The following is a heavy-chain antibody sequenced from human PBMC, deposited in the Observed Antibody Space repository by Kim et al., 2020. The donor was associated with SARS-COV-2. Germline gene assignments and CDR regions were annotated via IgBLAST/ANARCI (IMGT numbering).Heavy chain of an antibody. Sequence: ASVKVSCKASGYTFTSYYMHWVRQAPGQGLEWMGIINPSGGSTSYAQKFQGRVTMTRDTSTSTVYMELSSLRSEDTAVYYCARDWSGIAVAGDYQIDYWGQGTLVTVSS. V-gene: IGHV1-46*01. J-gene: IGHJ4*02. D-gene: IGHD6-19*01. CDR3: ARDWSGIAVAGDYQIDY. CDR2: INPSGGST. CDR1: GYTFTSYY.